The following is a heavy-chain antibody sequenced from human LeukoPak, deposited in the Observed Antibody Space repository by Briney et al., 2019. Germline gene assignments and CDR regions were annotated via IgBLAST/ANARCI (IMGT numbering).Heavy chain of an antibody. V-gene: IGHV4-30-4*08. CDR2: IYYSGST. Sequence: SETLSLTCTVSGGSISSGGYYWSWIRQPPGKGLEWIGYIYYSGSTYYNPSLKSRVTISVDTSKNQFSLKLSSVTAADTAVYYCARADRREYDFWSGYYNPTFDYWGQGTLVTVSS. CDR1: GGSISSGGYY. D-gene: IGHD3-3*01. J-gene: IGHJ4*02. CDR3: ARADRREYDFWSGYYNPTFDY.